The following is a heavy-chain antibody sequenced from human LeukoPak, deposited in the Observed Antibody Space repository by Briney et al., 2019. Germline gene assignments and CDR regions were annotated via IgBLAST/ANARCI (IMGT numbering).Heavy chain of an antibody. J-gene: IGHJ3*02. D-gene: IGHD1-1*01. CDR2: IKSKTDGGTT. CDR3: TTTTDYLGAFDI. V-gene: IGHV3-15*01. CDR1: GFTFSNAW. Sequence: PGGSLRLSCAASGFTFSNAWMGWVRQAPGKGLEWVGRIKSKTDGGTTDYAAPVKGRFTISRDDSKNTLYLQMNSLKTEDTAVYYCTTTTDYLGAFDIWGQGTMVTVSS.